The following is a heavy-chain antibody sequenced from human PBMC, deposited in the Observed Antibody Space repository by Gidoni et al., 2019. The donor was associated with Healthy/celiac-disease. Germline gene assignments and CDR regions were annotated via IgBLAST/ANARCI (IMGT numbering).Heavy chain of an antibody. Sequence: VQLVESGGGLIQPGGSLRLLCAASGFTVSRTHMSEVRQAPGKGLEWVSVIYSGGSTYYADSVKGRFTISRDNSKNTLYLQMNSLRAEDTAVYYCAREIRARFLEWLGDYYYYYMDVWGKGTTVTVSS. CDR1: GFTVSRTH. V-gene: IGHV3-53*01. D-gene: IGHD3-3*01. J-gene: IGHJ6*03. CDR2: IYSGGST. CDR3: AREIRARFLEWLGDYYYYYMDV.